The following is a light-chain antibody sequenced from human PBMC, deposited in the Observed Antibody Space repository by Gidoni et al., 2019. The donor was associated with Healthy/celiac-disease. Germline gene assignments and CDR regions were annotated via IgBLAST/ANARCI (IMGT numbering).Light chain of an antibody. CDR2: GNS. J-gene: IGLJ1*01. V-gene: IGLV1-40*01. CDR1: SSNIGAGYD. Sequence: QSVLTQPPSVSGAPGPRVTISCTGSSSNIGAGYDVHWYQQLPGTAPKLLIYGNSNRPSGVPDRFSGSKSGTSASLAITGLQAEDEADYYCQSYDSSLSVYVFGTGTKVTVL. CDR3: QSYDSSLSVYV.